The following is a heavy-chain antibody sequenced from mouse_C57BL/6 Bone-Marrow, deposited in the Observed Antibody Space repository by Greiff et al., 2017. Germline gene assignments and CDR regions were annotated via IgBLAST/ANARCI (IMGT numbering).Heavy chain of an antibody. CDR1: GFTFNTYA. J-gene: IGHJ4*01. Sequence: EVKLVESGGGLVQPKGSLKLSCAASGFTFNTYAMHWVRQAPGKGLEWVARIRSKSSNYATYYADSVKDRFTISRDDSQSMLYLQMNNLKTEDTAMYYCVRDGGAQATSLYAMDYWGQGTSVTVSS. CDR2: IRSKSSNYAT. D-gene: IGHD3-2*02. V-gene: IGHV10-3*01. CDR3: VRDGGAQATSLYAMDY.